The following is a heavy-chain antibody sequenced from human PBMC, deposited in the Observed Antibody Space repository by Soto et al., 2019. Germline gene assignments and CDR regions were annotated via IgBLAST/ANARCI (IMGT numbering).Heavy chain of an antibody. D-gene: IGHD3-22*01. CDR1: AFTFSSYG. V-gene: IGHV3-30*18. CDR2: ISYDGSSK. CDR3: AKDRSWTYYYDSSGWQFDY. Sequence: HPGGSXRLSCAASAFTFSSYGMHWVRQAPGKGLEWVAVISYDGSSKYYADSVKGRFTISRDNSKNTLYLQMNSLRAEETAVYYCAKDRSWTYYYDSSGWQFDYWGQGTLVTVSS. J-gene: IGHJ4*02.